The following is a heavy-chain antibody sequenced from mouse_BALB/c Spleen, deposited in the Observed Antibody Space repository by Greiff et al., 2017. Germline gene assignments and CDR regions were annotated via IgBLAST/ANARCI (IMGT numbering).Heavy chain of an antibody. Sequence: QVQLQQSGAELARPGASVKLSCKASGYTFTDYYINWVKQRTGQGLEWIGEIYPGSGNTYYNEKFKGKATLTADKSSSTAYMQLSSLTSEDSAVYFCARGDTTVSWFAYWGQGTLVTVSA. V-gene: IGHV1-77*01. CDR3: ARGDTTVSWFAY. D-gene: IGHD1-1*01. CDR2: IYPGSGNT. J-gene: IGHJ3*01. CDR1: GYTFTDYY.